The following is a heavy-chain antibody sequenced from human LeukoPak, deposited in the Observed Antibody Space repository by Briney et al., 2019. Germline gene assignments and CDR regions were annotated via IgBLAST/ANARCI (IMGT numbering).Heavy chain of an antibody. CDR2: IFHSGST. D-gene: IGHD5-18*01. Sequence: ASETLSLTCTVSGGSISSSSYYWGWIRQPPGKGLEWIGSIFHSGSTYYNPSLKSRVTISVDTSKNQFSLKLSSVTTADTAVYYCARRHRYGRYFDYWGQGTLVTVSS. CDR3: ARRHRYGRYFDY. J-gene: IGHJ4*02. V-gene: IGHV4-39*01. CDR1: GGSISSSSYY.